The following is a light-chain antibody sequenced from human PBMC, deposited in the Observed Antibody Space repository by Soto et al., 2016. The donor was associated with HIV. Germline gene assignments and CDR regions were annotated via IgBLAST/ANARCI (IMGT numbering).Light chain of an antibody. CDR1: QGISNY. CDR2: AAS. J-gene: IGKJ4*01. Sequence: DIQMTQSPSSLSASVGDRVTITCRASQGISNYVAWYQQKPGKVPKLLMYAASALQSGVPSRFSGSGYGTDFTLTINSLQPEDVATYYCQKYNSAPHTFGGGTRVEI. V-gene: IGKV1-27*01. CDR3: QKYNSAPHT.